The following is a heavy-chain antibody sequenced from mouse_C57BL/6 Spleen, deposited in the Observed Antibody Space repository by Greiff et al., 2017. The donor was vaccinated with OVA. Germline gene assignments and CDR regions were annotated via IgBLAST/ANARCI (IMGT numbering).Heavy chain of an antibody. Sequence: QVQLQQPGAELVKPGASVKLSCKASGYTFTSYWMQWVKQRPGQGLEWIGEIDPSDSYTNYNQKFKGKATLTVDTSSSTAYMQLSSLTSEDSAVYYCARLGTGYFDYWGQGTTLTVSS. V-gene: IGHV1-50*01. CDR2: IDPSDSYT. CDR1: GYTFTSYW. CDR3: ARLGTGYFDY. D-gene: IGHD3-3*01. J-gene: IGHJ2*01.